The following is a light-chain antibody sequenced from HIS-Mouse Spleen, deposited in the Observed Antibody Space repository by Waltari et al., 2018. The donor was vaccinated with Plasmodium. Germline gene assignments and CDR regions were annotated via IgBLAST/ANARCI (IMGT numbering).Light chain of an antibody. V-gene: IGKV1-39*01. CDR3: QQSYSTLYT. CDR1: QSISSY. J-gene: IGKJ2*01. CDR2: AAS. Sequence: DIQMTQSPSSLSASVGDRVTITCRASQSISSYLNWYQQKPGKAPKLLIYAASSLQSGVPSSVSGSGTGTDFTLTISSLQREDFATYYCQQSYSTLYTFGQGTKLEIK.